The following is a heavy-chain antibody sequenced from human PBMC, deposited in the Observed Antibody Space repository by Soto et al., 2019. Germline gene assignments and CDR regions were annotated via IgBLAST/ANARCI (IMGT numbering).Heavy chain of an antibody. CDR2: IIPILGIA. CDR1: GGTFSSYT. CDR3: ARDLDYDFWSGYSVEGENDAFDI. V-gene: IGHV1-69*04. J-gene: IGHJ3*02. Sequence: SVKVSCKASGGTFSSYTISWVRQAPGQGLEWMGRIIPILGIANYAQKFQGRVTITADKSTSTAYMELSSLRSEDTAVYYCARDLDYDFWSGYSVEGENDAFDIWGQGTMVTVSS. D-gene: IGHD3-3*01.